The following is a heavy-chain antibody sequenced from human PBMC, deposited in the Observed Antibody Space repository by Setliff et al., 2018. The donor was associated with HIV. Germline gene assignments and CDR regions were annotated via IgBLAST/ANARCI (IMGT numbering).Heavy chain of an antibody. J-gene: IGHJ3*02. V-gene: IGHV4-39*02. CDR2: IYYSGST. CDR1: GGSISSSSYY. Sequence: KTSETLSLTCTVSGGSISSSSYYWGWIRKPPGKGLEWIGSIYYSGSTYYQPSLQGRVSMSIDSSKNHFSLSLRYVTAADTAVYYCARSFSGRYFWSGYYTGPDPKGENAFDIWGQGTMVTVSS. D-gene: IGHD3-3*01. CDR3: ARSFSGRYFWSGYYTGPDPKGENAFDI.